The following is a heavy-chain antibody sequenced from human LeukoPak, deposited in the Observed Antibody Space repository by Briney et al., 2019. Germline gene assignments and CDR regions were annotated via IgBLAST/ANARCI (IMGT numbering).Heavy chain of an antibody. Sequence: GGSLRLSCAASGFTFSSYGMSWVRQAPGKGLEWVSAISGSGGSTYYADSVKGRFTISRDNSKNTLYLQMNSLRAEDTAVYYCAKDGSGSFKESEGFDYWGQGTLVTVSS. CDR2: ISGSGGST. V-gene: IGHV3-23*01. CDR1: GFTFSSYG. D-gene: IGHD1-26*01. J-gene: IGHJ4*02. CDR3: AKDGSGSFKESEGFDY.